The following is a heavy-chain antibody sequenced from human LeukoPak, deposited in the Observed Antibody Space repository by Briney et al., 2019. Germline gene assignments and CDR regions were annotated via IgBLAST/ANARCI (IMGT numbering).Heavy chain of an antibody. Sequence: GGSLRLSCSASGFTFSSYAMHWARQAPGKGLEYVSGISRNGGSTYYADSVKGRITISRDNSKNTLYLQMSSLRPEDTAMYYCVNQISGWVYWGQGSLVTVSS. CDR3: VNQISGWVY. D-gene: IGHD6-19*01. CDR2: ISRNGGST. J-gene: IGHJ4*02. CDR1: GFTFSSYA. V-gene: IGHV3-64D*06.